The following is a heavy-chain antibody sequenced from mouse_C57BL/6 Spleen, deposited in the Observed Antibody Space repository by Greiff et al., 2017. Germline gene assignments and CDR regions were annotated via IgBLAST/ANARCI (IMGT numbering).Heavy chain of an antibody. J-gene: IGHJ4*01. Sequence: VKVVESGGGLVKPGGSLKLSCAASGFTFSDYGMHWVRQAPEKGLEWVAYISSGSSTIYYADTVKGRFTISRDNAKNTLFLQMTSLRSEDTAMYYCARPSPYYYAMDYWGQGTSVTVSS. CDR1: GFTFSDYG. V-gene: IGHV5-17*01. CDR3: ARPSPYYYAMDY. CDR2: ISSGSSTI.